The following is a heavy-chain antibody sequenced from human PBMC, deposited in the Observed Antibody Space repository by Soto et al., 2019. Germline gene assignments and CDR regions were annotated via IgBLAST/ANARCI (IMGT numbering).Heavy chain of an antibody. CDR3: ARVPDR. Sequence: LSLTCSVPGASIISGDYSWSWIRQPPGKGLEWIGYIYHSGSIYYNPSLKSRVTISVDRSKNQFSLKLSSVTAADTAVYYCARVPDRWGQGTLVTVS. CDR2: IYHSGSI. D-gene: IGHD2-2*01. J-gene: IGHJ5*02. CDR1: GASIISGDYS. V-gene: IGHV4-30-2*01.